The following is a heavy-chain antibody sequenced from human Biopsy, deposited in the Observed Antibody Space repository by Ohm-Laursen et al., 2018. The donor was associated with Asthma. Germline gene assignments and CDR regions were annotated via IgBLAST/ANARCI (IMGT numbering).Heavy chain of an antibody. V-gene: IGHV1-69*01. J-gene: IGHJ6*02. CDR3: ARGYSGSDRIVYYYSGLEV. CDR2: LIPVLGTP. CDR1: GDSFSNYA. Sequence: SSVKVSCKTSGDSFSNYAISWVRQAPGQGLEWMGGLIPVLGTPDHAQTFEGRVMITADESTSTAYMELSSLSPEDTAVYYCARGYSGSDRIVYYYSGLEVWGQGTTVTV. D-gene: IGHD5-12*01.